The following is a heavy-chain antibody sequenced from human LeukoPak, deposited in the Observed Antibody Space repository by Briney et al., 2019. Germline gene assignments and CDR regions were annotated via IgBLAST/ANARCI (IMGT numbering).Heavy chain of an antibody. CDR1: GFTFSSYG. CDR3: ARGILWFGEFTYYFDS. J-gene: IGHJ4*02. D-gene: IGHD3-10*01. CDR2: ISGSGGNT. V-gene: IGHV3-23*01. Sequence: GGTLRLSCAASGFTFSSYGMSWVRQAPGKGLEWVSAISGSGGNTYYADSVKGRCTISRDNSKNTLSLQMNSLRAEDTAVYYCARGILWFGEFTYYFDSWGQGMLVTVSS.